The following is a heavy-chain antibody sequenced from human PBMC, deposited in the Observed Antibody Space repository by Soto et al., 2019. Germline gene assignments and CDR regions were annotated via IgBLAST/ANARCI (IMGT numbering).Heavy chain of an antibody. D-gene: IGHD2-2*01. J-gene: IGHJ1*01. Sequence: GGSLRLSCAASGFTFSSYAMSWVRQAPGKGLEWVSAISGSGGSTYYADSVKGRFTISRDNSKNTLYLQMNSLRAEDTAVYYCAKLGYCSSTSCDPVNWGQGTLVTVPQ. CDR2: ISGSGGST. V-gene: IGHV3-23*01. CDR3: AKLGYCSSTSCDPVN. CDR1: GFTFSSYA.